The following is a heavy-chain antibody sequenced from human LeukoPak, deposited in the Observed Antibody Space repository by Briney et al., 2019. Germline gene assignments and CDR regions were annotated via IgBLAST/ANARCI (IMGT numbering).Heavy chain of an antibody. V-gene: IGHV3-9*01. CDR2: ISWNSGSM. CDR3: ARDRQYYGSGGSN. CDR1: GFTFDDYA. D-gene: IGHD3-10*01. Sequence: GGSLRLSCAASGFTFDDYAMHWVRQAPGKGLEWVSGISWNSGSMDYADSVKGRFTISRDNAKNSLYLQMNSLRAEDTAVYYCARDRQYYGSGGSNWGQGTLVTVSS. J-gene: IGHJ4*02.